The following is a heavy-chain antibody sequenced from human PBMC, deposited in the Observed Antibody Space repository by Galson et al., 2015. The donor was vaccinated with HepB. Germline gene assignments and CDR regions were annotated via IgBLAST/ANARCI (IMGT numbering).Heavy chain of an antibody. V-gene: IGHV3-23*01. CDR2: ISGSGIST. CDR1: GFTFSTYA. J-gene: IGHJ4*02. CDR3: AKVMITFGGVVANYLDY. Sequence: SLRLSCAVSGFTFSTYAMSWVRQAPGKGLEWVSAISGSGISTYYADSVKGRFTISRDNSKNTLYLQMNSLRAEDTAVYYCAKVMITFGGVVANYLDYWGQGTLVTVSS. D-gene: IGHD3-16*02.